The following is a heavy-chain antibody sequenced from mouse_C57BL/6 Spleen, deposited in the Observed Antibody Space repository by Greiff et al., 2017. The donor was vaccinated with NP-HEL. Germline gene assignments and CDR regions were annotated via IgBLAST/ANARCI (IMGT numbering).Heavy chain of an antibody. CDR3: ARPETDQAKGSYYFDY. J-gene: IGHJ2*01. CDR1: GFTFSDYG. D-gene: IGHD3-2*02. CDR2: ISSGSSTI. V-gene: IGHV5-17*01. Sequence: EVKLVESGGGLVKPGGSLKLSCAASGFTFSDYGMHWVRQAPEKGLEWVAYISSGSSTIYYADTVKGRFTISRDNAKNTLFLQMTSLRSEDTAMYYCARPETDQAKGSYYFDYWGQGTTLTVSS.